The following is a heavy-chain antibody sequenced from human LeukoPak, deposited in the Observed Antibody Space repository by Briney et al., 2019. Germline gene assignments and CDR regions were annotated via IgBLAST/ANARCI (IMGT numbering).Heavy chain of an antibody. J-gene: IGHJ4*02. Sequence: ASVKVSCKVSGYTLTELSMHWVRQAPGKGLEWMGGSDPEDGETIYAQKFQGRVTMTEDTSTDTAYMELSSLRSEDTAVYYCATTTVTTPEYYFDYWGQGTLVTVSS. CDR1: GYTLTELS. V-gene: IGHV1-24*01. CDR2: SDPEDGET. CDR3: ATTTVTTPEYYFDY. D-gene: IGHD4-11*01.